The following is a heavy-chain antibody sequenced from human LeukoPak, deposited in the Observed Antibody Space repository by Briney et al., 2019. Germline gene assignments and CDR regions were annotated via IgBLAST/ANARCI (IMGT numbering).Heavy chain of an antibody. CDR2: IRSKANSYAT. D-gene: IGHD4/OR15-4a*01. J-gene: IGHJ4*02. CDR1: GFTFSGSA. CDR3: TRLSGPATPHYGDYFDY. V-gene: IGHV3-73*01. Sequence: QPGGSLRLSCAASGFTFSGSAMHWVRQASGKGLEWVGRIRSKANSYATAYAASVKGRFTISRDDSKNTAYLQMNSLKTEDTAVYYCTRLSGPATPHYGDYFDYWGQGTLVTVSS.